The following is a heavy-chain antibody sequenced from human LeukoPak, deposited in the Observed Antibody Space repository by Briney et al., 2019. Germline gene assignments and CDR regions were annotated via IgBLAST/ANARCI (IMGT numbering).Heavy chain of an antibody. CDR2: IYYSGST. J-gene: IGHJ4*02. Sequence: SETLSLTCTVSVGSISSGGYYWSWIRQHPGKGLEWMGYIYYSGSTYYNPSLKSRVTISVDTSKNQFSLKLSSVTAADTAVYYCARGGYYDSSGGLFFDYWGQGTLVTVSS. V-gene: IGHV4-31*03. CDR3: ARGGYYDSSGGLFFDY. D-gene: IGHD3-22*01. CDR1: VGSISSGGYY.